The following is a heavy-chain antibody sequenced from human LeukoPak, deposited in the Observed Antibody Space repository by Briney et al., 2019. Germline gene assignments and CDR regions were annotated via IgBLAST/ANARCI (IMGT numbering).Heavy chain of an antibody. V-gene: IGHV3-21*03. Sequence: PGGSLRLSCAASGFTFSSYRMNWVRQAPEKGLEWVSSISISSTYRDYADSVKGRFTISRDNAKNSLHLQMNSLKTEDTAVYYCTTLTMVRGVTKNNWFDPWGQGTLVTVSS. CDR1: GFTFSSYR. CDR3: TTLTMVRGVTKNNWFDP. D-gene: IGHD3-10*01. J-gene: IGHJ5*02. CDR2: ISISSTYR.